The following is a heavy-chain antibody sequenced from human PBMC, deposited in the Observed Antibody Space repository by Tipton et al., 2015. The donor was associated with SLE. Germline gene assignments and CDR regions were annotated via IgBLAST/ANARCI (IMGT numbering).Heavy chain of an antibody. Sequence: DFQGRVTITTDESTNTAYMELRSLRSDDTAVYYCARDDSWSNDYWGQGTLVTVSS. J-gene: IGHJ4*02. CDR3: ARDDSWSNDY. V-gene: IGHV1-69*05. D-gene: IGHD1/OR15-1a*01.